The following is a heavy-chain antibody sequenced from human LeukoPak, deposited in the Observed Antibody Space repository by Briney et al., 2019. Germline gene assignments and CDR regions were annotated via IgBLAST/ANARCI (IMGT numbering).Heavy chain of an antibody. V-gene: IGHV1-69*04. J-gene: IGHJ4*02. CDR1: GYTFTGYY. D-gene: IGHD3-22*01. CDR2: IIPILGIA. CDR3: ARDLTASDSSGYPY. Sequence: SVKVSCKASGYTFTGYYLHWVRQAPGQGLEWMGRIIPILGIANYAQKFQGRVTITADKSTSTAYMELSSLRSEDTAVYYCARDLTASDSSGYPYWGQGTLVTVSS.